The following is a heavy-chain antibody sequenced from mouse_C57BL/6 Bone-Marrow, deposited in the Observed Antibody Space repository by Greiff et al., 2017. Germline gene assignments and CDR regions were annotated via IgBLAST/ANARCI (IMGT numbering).Heavy chain of an antibody. J-gene: IGHJ3*01. D-gene: IGHD1-1*01. CDR3: AKYYSNGSIYSY. CDR1: GYAFSSYW. CDR2: IDPGDGDT. V-gene: IGHV1-82*01. Sequence: QVQLQQSGPELVKPGASVKFSCKASGYAFSSYWMNWVKQRPGKGLEWIGRIDPGDGDTKYNGKFKGKATLTADKSSSTAYMQLSSLTSEDSAVYFSAKYYSNGSIYSYWGQGTLVTVSA.